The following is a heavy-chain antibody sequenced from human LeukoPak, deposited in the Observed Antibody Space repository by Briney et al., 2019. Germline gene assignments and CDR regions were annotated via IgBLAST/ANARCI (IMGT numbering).Heavy chain of an antibody. Sequence: PGGSLRLSCAASGYTFSSYSMNWVRQAPGKGLEWVSSISSSSSYIYYADSVKGRFTISRDNAKNSLYLQMNSLRAEDTPVYYCARDLDGSGLTFGYWGQGTLVTVPS. J-gene: IGHJ4*02. CDR3: ARDLDGSGLTFGY. V-gene: IGHV3-21*01. D-gene: IGHD3-10*01. CDR2: ISSSSSYI. CDR1: GYTFSSYS.